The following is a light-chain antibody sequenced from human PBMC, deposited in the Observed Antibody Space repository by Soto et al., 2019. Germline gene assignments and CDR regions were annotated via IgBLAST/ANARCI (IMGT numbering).Light chain of an antibody. Sequence: EIVLTQSPATLSLSPGERATLSCRASQSVSSSLAWYQQKPGQAPRLLIYDASNRATGIPARFSGSGSGTDFTLTISSLEPEDFAIYYCQHHETFGQGTKVDIK. CDR3: QHHET. J-gene: IGKJ1*01. CDR1: QSVSSS. V-gene: IGKV3-11*01. CDR2: DAS.